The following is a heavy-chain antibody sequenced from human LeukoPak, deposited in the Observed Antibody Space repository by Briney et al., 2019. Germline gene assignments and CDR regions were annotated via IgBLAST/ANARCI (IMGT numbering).Heavy chain of an antibody. J-gene: IGHJ4*02. CDR3: ARLPELPGFGDY. CDR2: ISSMSGYK. CDR1: GFTFSSYE. Sequence: PGGSLRLSCAASGFTFSSYEMNWVRQAPGKGLEWVSSISSMSGYKYYADSVKGRFTISRDDAKSSLYLQMNSLRAEDTAVYYCARLPELPGFGDYWGQGTLVTVSS. D-gene: IGHD3-10*01. V-gene: IGHV3-21*01.